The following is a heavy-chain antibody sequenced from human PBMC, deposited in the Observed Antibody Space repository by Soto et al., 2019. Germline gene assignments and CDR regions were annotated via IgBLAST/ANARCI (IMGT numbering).Heavy chain of an antibody. D-gene: IGHD1-1*01. CDR1: EFTFSNYA. J-gene: IGHJ3*02. V-gene: IGHV3-23*01. Sequence: GSLRRSCVGSEFTFSNYAMNWVRHAPGEGPEWVSLISSSGGTTYYADSVKGRFSISRDNSKNTLYLQMNSLRVEDTAIYYCAKDIQGRGATTGDDAFDIWGQGTMVTVSS. CDR3: AKDIQGRGATTGDDAFDI. CDR2: ISSSGGTT.